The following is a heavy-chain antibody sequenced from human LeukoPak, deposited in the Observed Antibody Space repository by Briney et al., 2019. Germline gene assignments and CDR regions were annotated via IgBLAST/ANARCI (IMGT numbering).Heavy chain of an antibody. D-gene: IGHD1-1*01. V-gene: IGHV4-4*02. CDR1: GGSISSNNW. CDR2: IYHSGSP. J-gene: IGHJ4*02. CDR3: ARVNINNWHSCDY. Sequence: SETQSLTCAVSGGSISSNNWWGWVRQPPGKGLEWIGEIYHSGSPNYNPSLKSRVTISVDKSRNHFSLNLSSVTAADTAVYYCARVNINNWHSCDYWGQGTLVTVPS.